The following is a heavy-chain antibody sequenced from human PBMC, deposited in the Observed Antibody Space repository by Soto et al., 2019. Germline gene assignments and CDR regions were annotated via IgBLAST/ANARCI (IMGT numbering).Heavy chain of an antibody. Sequence: EVQLVESGGGLVQPGGSLGLSCAASGFSFSDAWMIWVRQAPGKGLQWVGRIKSKSDGETTDYAAPVKGRFAISRDDSKKTVYLRMNSLKTEDTATYFCTTQGGGDDIYFDYWGQGTLVAVSS. CDR3: TTQGGGDDIYFDY. CDR2: IKSKSDGETT. CDR1: GFSFSDAW. D-gene: IGHD3-16*01. J-gene: IGHJ4*02. V-gene: IGHV3-15*01.